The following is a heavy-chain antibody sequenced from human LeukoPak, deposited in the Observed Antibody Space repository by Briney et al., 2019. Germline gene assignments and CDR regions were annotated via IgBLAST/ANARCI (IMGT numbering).Heavy chain of an antibody. CDR3: ARDIFSSTNWFDP. CDR2: INPNSGGT. CDR1: GYTFTGYY. V-gene: IGHV1-2*02. D-gene: IGHD6-6*01. Sequence: ASVKVSCNASGYTFTGYYMHWVRQAPGQGLEWMGWINPNSGGTNYAQKFQGRVTMTRDTSISTAYMELSRLRSDDTAVYYCARDIFSSTNWFDPWGQGTLVTVSS. J-gene: IGHJ5*02.